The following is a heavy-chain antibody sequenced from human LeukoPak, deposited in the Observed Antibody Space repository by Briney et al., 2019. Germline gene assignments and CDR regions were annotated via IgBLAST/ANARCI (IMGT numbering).Heavy chain of an antibody. Sequence: ASVKVSCKASGYTFTGYYMHWVRQAPGQGLEWMGWINPNSGGTNYAQKFQGRVTMTRDTSISTAYMELGSLRSGDTAVYYCARTGSLVGATVRNFDYWGQGTLVTASS. J-gene: IGHJ4*02. CDR3: ARTGSLVGATVRNFDY. V-gene: IGHV1-2*02. CDR2: INPNSGGT. D-gene: IGHD1-26*01. CDR1: GYTFTGYY.